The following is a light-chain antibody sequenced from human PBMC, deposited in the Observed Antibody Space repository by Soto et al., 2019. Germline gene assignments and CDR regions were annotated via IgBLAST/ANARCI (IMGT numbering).Light chain of an antibody. CDR3: QQSYNTPRT. CDR1: QSISSY. J-gene: IGKJ1*01. Sequence: DIQMTQSPSSLSASVGDRVTITCRASQSISSYLNWYQQKPGKAPTLLIYAASSLQSGVPSRFSGSGSGTDFTLTISSLQPEDFATYYCQQSYNTPRTFGQGTKVEI. V-gene: IGKV1-39*01. CDR2: AAS.